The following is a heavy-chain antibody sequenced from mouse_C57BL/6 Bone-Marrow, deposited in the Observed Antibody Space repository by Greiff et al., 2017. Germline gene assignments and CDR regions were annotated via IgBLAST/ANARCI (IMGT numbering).Heavy chain of an antibody. CDR2: FDPENGDT. V-gene: IGHV14-4*01. CDR3: SGESLAY. Sequence: VQLQQSGAELVRPGASVKLSCTASGFNIKADYMHWVKQRPDKGLEWIGWFDPENGDTEYASKFQGKATITADTSSNTAYLQLSRLTSEDTADYCCSGESLAYWGQGTLVTVSA. J-gene: IGHJ3*01. CDR1: GFNIKADY.